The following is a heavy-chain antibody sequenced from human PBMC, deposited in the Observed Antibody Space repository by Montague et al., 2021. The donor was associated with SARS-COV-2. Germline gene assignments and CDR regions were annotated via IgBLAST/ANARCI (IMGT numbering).Heavy chain of an antibody. CDR3: AGKVLTVPADY. D-gene: IGHD4-11*01. Sequence: SETLSLTCAVSGVSITSTNWWSLVRQPPGKGLECIGEISYGGIATYNPSLKSRATISMARSSNLFSLKLSSVTAADTAIYYCAGKVLTVPADYWGQGTLVTVS. V-gene: IGHV4-4*02. CDR2: ISYGGIA. J-gene: IGHJ4*02. CDR1: GVSITSTNW.